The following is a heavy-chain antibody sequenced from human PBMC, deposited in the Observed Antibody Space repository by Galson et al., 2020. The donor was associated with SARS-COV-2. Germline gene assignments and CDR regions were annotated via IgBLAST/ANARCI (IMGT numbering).Heavy chain of an antibody. CDR1: GFTFSSYA. V-gene: IGHV3-23*01. CDR3: VSGSYYSYPLYYYYYMDV. J-gene: IGHJ6*03. Sequence: GGSLRLSCAASGFTFSSYAMSWVRQAPGKGLEWVSAISGSGGSTYYADSVKGRFTISRDNSKNTLYLQMNSLRAEDTAVYYCVSGSYYSYPLYYYYYMDVWGKGTTVTVSS. D-gene: IGHD3-10*01. CDR2: ISGSGGST.